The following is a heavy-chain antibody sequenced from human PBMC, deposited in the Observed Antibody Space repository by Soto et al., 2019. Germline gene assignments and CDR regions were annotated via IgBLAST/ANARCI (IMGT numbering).Heavy chain of an antibody. D-gene: IGHD6-6*01. CDR2: ISYDGTIR. CDR3: ARDQRGSSFNWFDP. Sequence: ESGGGVVQSGTSLRLSCAASGFNFNIYAMHWVRQAPGKGLEWVAVISYDGTIRYHADPVEGRFTISRDNSKDTLFLQMNSLRVDDTAIYYCARDQRGSSFNWFDPWGQGTLVTVSS. CDR1: GFNFNIYA. J-gene: IGHJ5*02. V-gene: IGHV3-30*14.